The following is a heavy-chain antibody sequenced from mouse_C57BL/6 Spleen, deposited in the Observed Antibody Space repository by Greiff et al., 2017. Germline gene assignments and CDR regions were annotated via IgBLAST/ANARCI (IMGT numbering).Heavy chain of an antibody. CDR3: AREGLITTVVARAMDY. D-gene: IGHD1-1*01. CDR2: IYPGDGDT. V-gene: IGHV1-82*01. Sequence: QVQLQQSGPELVKPGASVKISCKASGYAFSSSWMNWVKQRPGKGLEWIGRIYPGDGDTNYNGKFKGKATLTADKSSSTAYMQLSSLTCEDSAVYFCAREGLITTVVARAMDYWGQGTSVTVSS. CDR1: GYAFSSSW. J-gene: IGHJ4*01.